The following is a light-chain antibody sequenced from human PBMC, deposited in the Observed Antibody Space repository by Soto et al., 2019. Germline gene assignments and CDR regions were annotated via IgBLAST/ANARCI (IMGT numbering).Light chain of an antibody. CDR2: AAS. CDR3: ENYNCAPVFT. J-gene: IGKJ3*01. V-gene: IGKV1-27*01. CDR1: QAISNS. Sequence: DIQMTQSPSPLSASVGDRVTITCRSSQAISNSLAWYQLKPGKVPKLLIFAASTLQSGGPSRFSGSGSGTDFTLTIISLQAEDVATYYCENYNCAPVFTFGPGTKVDIK.